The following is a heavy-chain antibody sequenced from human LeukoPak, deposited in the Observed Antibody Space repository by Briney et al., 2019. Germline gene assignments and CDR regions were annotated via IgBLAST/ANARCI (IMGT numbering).Heavy chain of an antibody. J-gene: IGHJ4*02. CDR1: GFTFDDYA. CDR2: ISGDGGST. D-gene: IGHD3-10*01. CDR3: AKSYGSGSYPYYDY. V-gene: IGHV3-43*02. Sequence: SGGSLRLSCAASGFTFDDYAMHWVRHAPGKGLEWVSLISGDGGSTYYADSVKGRFTISRDNSKNSLYLQMNSLRTEDTALYYCAKSYGSGSYPYYDYWGQGTLVTVSS.